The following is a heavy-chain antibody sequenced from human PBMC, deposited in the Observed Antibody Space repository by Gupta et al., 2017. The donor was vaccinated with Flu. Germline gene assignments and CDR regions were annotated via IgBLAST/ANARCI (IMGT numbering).Heavy chain of an antibody. CDR3: ARGVAAISSGYDAD. CDR2: IIPVVGVV. CDR1: GGTFSSYT. D-gene: IGHD5-12*01. Sequence: QVQLVQSGAEVKKPGSSVKVSCKASGGTFSSYTFSWVRQAPGQGLEWMGRIIPVVGVVKYAQKFQGRVTITADKSTTTAYMELTRLRSEDTAVYYCARGVAAISSGYDADWGQGTLVTVSP. V-gene: IGHV1-69*02. J-gene: IGHJ4*02.